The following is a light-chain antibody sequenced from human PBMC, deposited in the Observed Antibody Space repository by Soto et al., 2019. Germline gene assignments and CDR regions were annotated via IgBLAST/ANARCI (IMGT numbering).Light chain of an antibody. J-gene: IGKJ1*01. CDR3: QQRSNWPPT. CDR1: QSVNNY. V-gene: IGKV3-11*01. Sequence: EIVLTQSPATLSLFPGERATLSCWASQSVNNYLAWYQQKPGKAPRLLIYDASNRATGIPARFSGSGSGTGFTLTISSLEPEDFAVYYCQQRSNWPPTFGQGTKVDIK. CDR2: DAS.